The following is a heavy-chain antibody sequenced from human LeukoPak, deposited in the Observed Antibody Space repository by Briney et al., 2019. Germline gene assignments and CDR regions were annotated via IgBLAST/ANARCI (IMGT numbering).Heavy chain of an antibody. CDR3: ARGGDYYDSSGYYPQSPADY. D-gene: IGHD3-22*01. CDR2: IYYSGST. J-gene: IGHJ4*02. V-gene: IGHV4-31*03. CDR1: GGSISSGGYY. Sequence: SETLSLTCTVSGGSISSGGYYWSWIRQHPGKGLEWIGYIYYSGSTYYNPSLKSRVTISVDTSKNQFSLKLSSVTAADTAVYYCARGGDYYDSSGYYPQSPADYWGQGTLVTVSS.